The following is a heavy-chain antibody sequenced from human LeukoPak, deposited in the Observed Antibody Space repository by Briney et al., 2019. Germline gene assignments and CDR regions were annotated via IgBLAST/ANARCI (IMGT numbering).Heavy chain of an antibody. CDR1: GGSISSYY. J-gene: IGHJ2*01. V-gene: IGHV4-59*01. Sequence: SETLSLTCTVSGGSISSYYWSWIRQPPGKGLGWIGYIYYSGSTNYNPSLKSRVTISVDTSKNQFSLKLSSVTAADTAVYYCARDLGDGDYPDLWGRGTLVTVSS. CDR3: ARDLGDGDYPDL. D-gene: IGHD4-17*01. CDR2: IYYSGST.